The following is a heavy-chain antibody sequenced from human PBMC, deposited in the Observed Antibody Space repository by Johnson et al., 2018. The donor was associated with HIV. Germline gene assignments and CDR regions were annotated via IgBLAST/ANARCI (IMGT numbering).Heavy chain of an antibody. CDR3: ARDEWSRSSGDAFDI. Sequence: VQLVESGGGVVQPGRSLRLSCVASGFTFRSYAMHWVRQAPGKGLEWVAVISYDGSNKYYADSVKGRFTISRDNSKNTLYLQMNSLRPEDTAVYYCARDEWSRSSGDAFDIWGQGTMVTVSS. D-gene: IGHD6-6*01. CDR2: ISYDGSNK. V-gene: IGHV3-30*04. J-gene: IGHJ3*02. CDR1: GFTFRSYA.